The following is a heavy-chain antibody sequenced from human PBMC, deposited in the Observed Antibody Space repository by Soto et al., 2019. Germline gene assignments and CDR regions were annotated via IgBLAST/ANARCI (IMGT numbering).Heavy chain of an antibody. CDR2: IYYSGST. Sequence: SETLSLTCTVSGGSISGYYWSWIRQPPGKGLEWIGYIYYSGSTNYNPSLKSRVTISVDTSKNQFSLKLSSVTAADTAVYYCARQRFLEWLPFDYWGQGTLVTVSS. D-gene: IGHD3-3*01. J-gene: IGHJ4*02. CDR3: ARQRFLEWLPFDY. V-gene: IGHV4-59*01. CDR1: GGSISGYY.